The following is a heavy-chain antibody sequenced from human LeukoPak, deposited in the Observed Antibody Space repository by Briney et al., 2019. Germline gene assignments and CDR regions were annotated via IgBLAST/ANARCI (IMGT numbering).Heavy chain of an antibody. J-gene: IGHJ5*02. V-gene: IGHV3-7*01. CDR2: IKQDGSEK. D-gene: IGHD6-13*01. CDR3: ARDRYSSSRGFDP. Sequence: GGSLRLSCAASGFTFSSYWMSWVRQAPGKGLEGVASIKQDGSEKYYVESVKGRFTISRDNAKTSLYLQMNILKAEDADVYYCARDRYSSSRGFDPWGQGTLVTVSS. CDR1: GFTFSSYW.